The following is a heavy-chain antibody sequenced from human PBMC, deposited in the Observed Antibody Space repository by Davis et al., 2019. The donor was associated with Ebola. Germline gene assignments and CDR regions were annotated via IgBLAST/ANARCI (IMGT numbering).Heavy chain of an antibody. V-gene: IGHV3-48*02. J-gene: IGHJ4*02. CDR3: ARDKRDYGELDY. D-gene: IGHD4-17*01. CDR1: GFTLGTYS. CDR2: INSRSNTI. Sequence: GESLKISCATSGFTLGTYSMNWVRQAPGKGLEWVSYINSRSNTIYYADSVKGRFTISRDNAKNSLYLQMNSLRDEDTAVYYCARDKRDYGELDYWGQGTLVTVSS.